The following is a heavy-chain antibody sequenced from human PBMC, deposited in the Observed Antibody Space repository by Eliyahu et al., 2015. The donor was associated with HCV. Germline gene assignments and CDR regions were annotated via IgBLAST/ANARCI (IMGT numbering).Heavy chain of an antibody. CDR2: ISSNSIYT. CDR1: XFTFRXXY. CDR3: SRDLHDGSGSFYDY. Sequence: QVQLVESGXGLVKPGGSLXLSCAAXXFTFRXXYMSWIRQAPGRGLEWLSNISSNSIYTSYADSVKGRFSISRDNAKNSLYLQMNSLRAEDTAVYYCSRDLHDGSGSFYDYWGQGVVVTVSS. J-gene: IGHJ4*02. D-gene: IGHD3-10*01. V-gene: IGHV3-11*05.